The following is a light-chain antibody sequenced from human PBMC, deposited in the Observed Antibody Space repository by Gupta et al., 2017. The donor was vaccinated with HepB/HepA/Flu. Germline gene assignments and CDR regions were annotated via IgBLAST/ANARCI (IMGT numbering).Light chain of an antibody. CDR2: WAS. CDR3: QQYESTPPYT. J-gene: IGKJ2*01. V-gene: IGKV4-1*01. Sequence: DIVMTQSPDSLAVSLGERATINCKSSQSVLYSSNNKNYLAWYQQKPGQPPKLLIYWASTRESGVPDRFSGSGSGKDLTLTISSRQAEDVAVYYCQQYESTPPYTFGQGTKLEIK. CDR1: QSVLYSSNNKNY.